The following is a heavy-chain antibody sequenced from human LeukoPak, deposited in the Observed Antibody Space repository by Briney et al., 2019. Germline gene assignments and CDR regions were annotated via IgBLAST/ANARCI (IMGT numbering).Heavy chain of an antibody. CDR1: GGSVRRGNYY. CDR2: IYTSGTT. V-gene: IGHV4-61*02. CDR3: ARSCGGDCYSIFVQARDALDI. Sequence: SQTLSLTCTVSGGSVRRGNYYWTWIRQPAGSGLEWIGRIYTSGTTDYNPSLRTRVTISVDASRNQFSLKLSSVTAADTAVYYCARSCGGDCYSIFVQARDALDIWGQGTMVTVSS. D-gene: IGHD2-21*02. J-gene: IGHJ3*02.